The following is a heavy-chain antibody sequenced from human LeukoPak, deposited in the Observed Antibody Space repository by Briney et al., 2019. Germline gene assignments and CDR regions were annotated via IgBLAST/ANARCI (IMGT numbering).Heavy chain of an antibody. CDR2: ISGSGGNT. CDR1: AFTFSSYA. CDR3: AKATLNYYDFGSGPYGSYYGMDV. J-gene: IGHJ6*02. Sequence: AESLTLTCAAAAFTFSSYAVRWDRQAQGKGLEWVSAISGSGGNTYHTDSGKGPFTISRDTSTNTLYLRMNSLRAEDTAVYYCAKATLNYYDFGSGPYGSYYGMDVWGQGTTVTVSS. V-gene: IGHV3-23*01. D-gene: IGHD3-3*01.